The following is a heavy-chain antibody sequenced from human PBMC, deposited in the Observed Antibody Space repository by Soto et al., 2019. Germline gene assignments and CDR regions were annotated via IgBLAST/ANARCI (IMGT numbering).Heavy chain of an antibody. J-gene: IGHJ4*02. D-gene: IGHD6-19*01. V-gene: IGHV1-18*01. CDR1: GYTFTSYD. CDR3: ARERTVAGNDY. CDR2: ISTYNGNT. Sequence: ASVKVSCKASGYTFTSYDISWVRQAPGQGLEWMGWISTYNGNTNYAQKLQGRVTMTTDTSTSTAYMELRSLRSEDTAVYYCARERTVAGNDYWGQGTLVTVSS.